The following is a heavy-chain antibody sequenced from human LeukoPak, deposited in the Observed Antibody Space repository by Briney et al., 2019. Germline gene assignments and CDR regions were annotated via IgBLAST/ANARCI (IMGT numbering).Heavy chain of an antibody. CDR1: GFTFSSYA. V-gene: IGHV3-23*01. CDR2: ISGSGGST. J-gene: IGHJ4*02. Sequence: GGSPRLSCAASGFTFSSYAMSWVRQAPGKGLEWVSAISGSGGSTYYADSVKGRFTISRDNSKNTLYLQMNSLRAEDTAVYYCAKDPYSSSSSGGGYWGQGTLVTVSS. D-gene: IGHD6-6*01. CDR3: AKDPYSSSSSGGGY.